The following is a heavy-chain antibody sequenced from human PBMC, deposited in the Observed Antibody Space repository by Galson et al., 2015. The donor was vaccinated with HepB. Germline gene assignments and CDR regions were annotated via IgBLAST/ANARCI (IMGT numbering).Heavy chain of an antibody. CDR1: GFTFSGSA. V-gene: IGHV3-73*01. CDR3: INMADLSGYSSS. J-gene: IGHJ4*02. Sequence: SLRLSCAASGFTFSGSAMHWVRQTSGKGLEWVGRIRTKASNYATAYAPSLQGRFTITRDDSKNTTYLHMKSPKTEDTAVYYCINMADLSGYSSSWGQGTLVTVSS. D-gene: IGHD6-13*01. CDR2: IRTKASNYAT.